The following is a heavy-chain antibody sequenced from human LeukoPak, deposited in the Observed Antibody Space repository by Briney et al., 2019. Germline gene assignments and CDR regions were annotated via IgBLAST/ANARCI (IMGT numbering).Heavy chain of an antibody. V-gene: IGHV1-46*01. D-gene: IGHD3-22*01. CDR2: INPSGSRT. CDR1: GYTFTDYY. CDR3: ARVVGYYDSSGYYIDY. J-gene: IGHJ4*02. Sequence: ASVKVSCKASGYTFTDYYMHWVRQAPGRGLEWVGLINPSGSRTICAQKFQGRVTITADESTSTAYMELSSLRSEDTAVYYCARVVGYYDSSGYYIDYWGQGTLVTVSS.